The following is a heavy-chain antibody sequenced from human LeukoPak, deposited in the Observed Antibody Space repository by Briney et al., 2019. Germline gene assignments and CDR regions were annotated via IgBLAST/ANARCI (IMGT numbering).Heavy chain of an antibody. CDR1: GDSISSGDYY. Sequence: SETLSLTCTVSGDSISSGDYYWSWIRQPAGKGLEWIGRISSSGSTSYNPSLKSRVTISVDTSKNQFSLKLSSVTAADTAVYFCALVFYWNDVFRRGDHYFDYWGQGTLVTVSS. V-gene: IGHV4-61*02. CDR2: ISSSGST. J-gene: IGHJ4*02. D-gene: IGHD1-1*01. CDR3: ALVFYWNDVFRRGDHYFDY.